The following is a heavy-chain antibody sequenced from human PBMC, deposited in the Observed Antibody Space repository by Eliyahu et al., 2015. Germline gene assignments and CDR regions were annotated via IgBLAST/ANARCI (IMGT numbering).Heavy chain of an antibody. CDR1: GFTFSSXA. D-gene: IGHD3-3*01. Sequence: EVQLLESGGGLVQPGGSLRLSCAASGFTFSSXAMSWVRQAPGKGLEWVSAISGSGGSTYYADSVKGRFTISRDNSKNTLYLQMNSLRAEDTAVYYCAKSYDFWSGYRNWFDPWGQGTLVTVSS. J-gene: IGHJ5*02. CDR3: AKSYDFWSGYRNWFDP. V-gene: IGHV3-23*01. CDR2: ISGSGGST.